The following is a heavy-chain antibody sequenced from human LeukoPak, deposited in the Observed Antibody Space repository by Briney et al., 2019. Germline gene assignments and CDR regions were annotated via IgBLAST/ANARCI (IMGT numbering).Heavy chain of an antibody. CDR2: ISYDGNNK. J-gene: IGHJ4*02. V-gene: IGHV3-30-3*01. CDR1: GFTFSSYA. D-gene: IGHD3-22*01. CDR3: ARGPSSYYESSGYSYYFDF. Sequence: GRSLSLSCAAPGFTFSSYAIFWVRQAPGKGLEGVAIISYDGNNKYYADSVKGRFTISRDNSKNMLYLQMNSLRSEDTAVYYCARGPSSYYESSGYSYYFDFWGQGTLVTVSS.